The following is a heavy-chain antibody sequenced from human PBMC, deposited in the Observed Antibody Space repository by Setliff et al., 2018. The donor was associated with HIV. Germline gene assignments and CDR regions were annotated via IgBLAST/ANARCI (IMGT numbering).Heavy chain of an antibody. D-gene: IGHD6-13*01. CDR1: GGSISSGSYY. CDR2: IYTSGST. J-gene: IGHJ4*02. CDR3: VTGYNSVWYSVF. V-gene: IGHV4-61*02. Sequence: SETLSLTCTVSGGSISSGSYYWSWIRQPAGKGLEWIGRIYTSGSTNYNPSLKSRVTISVDTSKNQFSLKLSSVTAADTAVYYCVTGYNSVWYSVFWGQGILVTVSS.